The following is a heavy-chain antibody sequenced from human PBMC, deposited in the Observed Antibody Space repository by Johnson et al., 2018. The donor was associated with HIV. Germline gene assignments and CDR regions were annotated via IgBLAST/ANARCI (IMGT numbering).Heavy chain of an antibody. CDR1: GFTFNSYG. J-gene: IGHJ3*01. CDR2: IGPKTDDYAT. V-gene: IGHV3-73*01. CDR3: ARRTLGGYCPNGICPSNAFDV. D-gene: IGHD2-8*01. Sequence: EVQLVESGGGVVQPGGSLRLSCAASGFTFNSYGIHWVRQSPGNGLEWVGHIGPKTDDYATAYVESVTGRFSVSRDDSKNTAYLEMNSLKIEDTAVYYCARRTLGGYCPNGICPSNAFDVWGQGTMVTVAS.